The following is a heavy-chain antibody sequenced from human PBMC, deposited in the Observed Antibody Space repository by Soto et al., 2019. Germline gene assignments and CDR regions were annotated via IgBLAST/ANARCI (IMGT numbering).Heavy chain of an antibody. CDR2: ISSSSSYI. Sequence: GGSLRLSCAASGFTFSSYSMNWVRQAPGKGLEWVSSISSSSSYIYYADSVRGRFTISRDNAKNSLYLQMNNLRAEDTAVYYCARVLHFDWSNYVWGQGTLVTVSS. D-gene: IGHD3-9*01. CDR1: GFTFSSYS. CDR3: ARVLHFDWSNYV. V-gene: IGHV3-21*01. J-gene: IGHJ4*02.